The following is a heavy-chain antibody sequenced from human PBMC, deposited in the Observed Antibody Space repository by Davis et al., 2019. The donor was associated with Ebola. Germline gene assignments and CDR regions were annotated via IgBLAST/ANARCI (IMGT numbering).Heavy chain of an antibody. V-gene: IGHV1-18*01. Sequence: ASVKVSCKASGYTFTSYGISWVRQASGQGLEWMGWISAYNGNTNYAQKLQGRVTMTTDTSTSTAYMELRSLRSDDTAVYYCARDLGGVIVRYYYYGMDVWGQGTTVTVSS. CDR2: ISAYNGNT. J-gene: IGHJ6*02. CDR3: ARDLGGVIVRYYYYGMDV. CDR1: GYTFTSYG. D-gene: IGHD3-16*02.